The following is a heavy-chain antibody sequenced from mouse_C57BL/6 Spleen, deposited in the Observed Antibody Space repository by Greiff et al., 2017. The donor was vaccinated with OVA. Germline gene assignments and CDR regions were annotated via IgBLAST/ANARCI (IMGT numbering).Heavy chain of an antibody. CDR3: SREMITTVVAPFDY. J-gene: IGHJ3*01. D-gene: IGHD1-1*01. V-gene: IGHV1-77*01. Sequence: VQLQQSGAELVKPGASVKISCKASGYTFTDYYINWVKQRPGQGLEWIGLIGPGNGCTYSNEKFKGKATLTADKSSSTAYMQLNSLTSEDSAVYVCSREMITTVVAPFDYWGQGTLVTVSA. CDR2: IGPGNGCT. CDR1: GYTFTDYY.